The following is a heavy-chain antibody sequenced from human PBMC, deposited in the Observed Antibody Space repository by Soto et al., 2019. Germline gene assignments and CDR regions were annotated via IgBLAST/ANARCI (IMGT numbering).Heavy chain of an antibody. D-gene: IGHD6-6*01. CDR1: GYTFTCYY. CDR3: ARDSEYSSSSNSYYYYGMDV. V-gene: IGHV1-2*04. Sequence: ASVKVSCKASGYTFTCYYMHWVRQAPGQGLEWMGWINPNSGGTNYAQKVQGWVTMTRDTSISTAYMELSRLRSDDTAVYYSARDSEYSSSSNSYYYYGMDVWGQGPTVTVS. J-gene: IGHJ6*02. CDR2: INPNSGGT.